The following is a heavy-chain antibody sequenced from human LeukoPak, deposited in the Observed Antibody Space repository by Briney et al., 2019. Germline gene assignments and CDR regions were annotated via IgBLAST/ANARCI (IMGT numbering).Heavy chain of an antibody. D-gene: IGHD5-18*01. CDR3: ARHVDTAVANFDY. Sequence: SETLSLTCTVSGGSISRYYGSWIRQPPGKGLEWIGYIHYSGNTNYNPSLRSRVTITVDTTKNQFSLKLNSVTAADTAVCYCARHVDTAVANFDYWGQGTLVTVSS. V-gene: IGHV4-59*01. J-gene: IGHJ4*02. CDR2: IHYSGNT. CDR1: GGSISRYY.